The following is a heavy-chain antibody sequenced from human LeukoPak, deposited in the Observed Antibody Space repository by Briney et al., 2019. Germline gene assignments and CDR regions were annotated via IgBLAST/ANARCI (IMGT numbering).Heavy chain of an antibody. CDR3: ARDLGSSATSTNWFDP. CDR2: ISTYSGNT. J-gene: IGHJ5*02. V-gene: IGHV1-18*01. D-gene: IGHD6-6*01. CDR1: GYIFTQYG. Sequence: ASVKVSCKASGYIFTQYGIIWVRQAPGQGLEWMASISTYSGNTDYAQNLQDRVTMTTDTSTSTAYMELRSLRSDDTAVYYCARDLGSSATSTNWFDPWGQGTLVTVSS.